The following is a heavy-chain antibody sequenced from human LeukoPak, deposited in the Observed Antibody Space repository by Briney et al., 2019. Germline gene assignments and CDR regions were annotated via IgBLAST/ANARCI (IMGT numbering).Heavy chain of an antibody. J-gene: IGHJ4*02. CDR1: GFTFNRCW. V-gene: IGHV3-30-3*01. D-gene: IGHD1-26*01. CDR2: ISYDGSNK. Sequence: GGSLRLSCVVSGFTFNRCWMNWVRQAPGKGLEWVAVISYDGSNKYYADSVKGRFTVSRDNAKNTLYLQMNSLRAEDTAVYYCATDRNSGKYYDYWGQGTLVTVSS. CDR3: ATDRNSGKYYDY.